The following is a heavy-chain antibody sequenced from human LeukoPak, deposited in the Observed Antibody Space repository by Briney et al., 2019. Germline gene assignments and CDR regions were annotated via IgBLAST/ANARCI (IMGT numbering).Heavy chain of an antibody. CDR1: GFTFDDYG. V-gene: IGHV3-43*02. D-gene: IGHD5-24*01. CDR2: ISGDGVST. CDR3: AKQRYGDGYDMRPDY. Sequence: GSLGLSGAASGFTFDDYGLHWVRQAPGKGLEWVALISGDGVSTYYADSVEGRFTISRDNSKNSLYLQMNSLRPEDTALYYCAKQRYGDGYDMRPDYWGQRTLVTVSS. J-gene: IGHJ4*02.